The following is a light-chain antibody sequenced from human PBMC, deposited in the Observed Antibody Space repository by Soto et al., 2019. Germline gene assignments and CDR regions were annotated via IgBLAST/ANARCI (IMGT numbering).Light chain of an antibody. V-gene: IGKV3-20*01. CDR1: QSVSNNY. CDR3: QQYGSSPVS. J-gene: IGKJ3*01. Sequence: EIVLTQSPGTLSLSPGERATLSCRASQSVSNNYLAWYQQKPGQAPRFLMYGASSRAIGTPDRFSGSGSGTDFTLTISRLEPEDYAVYYCQQYGSSPVSFGPGTKVDI. CDR2: GAS.